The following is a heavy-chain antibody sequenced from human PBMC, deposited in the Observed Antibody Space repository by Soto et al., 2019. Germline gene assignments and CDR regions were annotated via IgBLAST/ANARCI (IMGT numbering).Heavy chain of an antibody. D-gene: IGHD1-7*01. V-gene: IGHV4-39*01. J-gene: IGHJ4*02. CDR3: ARLTGTTSSYFDY. CDR1: GGSISSSSYY. Sequence: SETLSLTCTVSGGSISSSSYYWGWIRQPPGKGLEWIGSIYYSGSTYYNPSLKSRVTISVDTSKNQFSLKLSSVTAADTAVYYCARLTGTTSSYFDYWGQGTLVTVSS. CDR2: IYYSGST.